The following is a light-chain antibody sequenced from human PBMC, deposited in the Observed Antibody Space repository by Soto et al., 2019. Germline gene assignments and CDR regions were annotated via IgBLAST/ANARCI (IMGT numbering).Light chain of an antibody. CDR2: QDS. CDR3: QSWDSRTHVV. CDR1: KLGDKY. Sequence: SYELTQPPSVSVSPGQTASITCSGDKLGDKYACWYQQKPGQSPVLVIYQDSKRPSGIPERFSGSNSGNTATLTISGTQAMDEADYYCQSWDSRTHVVFGGGTKLTV. J-gene: IGLJ2*01. V-gene: IGLV3-1*01.